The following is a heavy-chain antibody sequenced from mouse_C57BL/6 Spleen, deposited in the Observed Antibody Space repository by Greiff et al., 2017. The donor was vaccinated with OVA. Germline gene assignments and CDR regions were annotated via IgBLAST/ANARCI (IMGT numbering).Heavy chain of an antibody. CDR2: IDPSDSYT. V-gene: IGHV1-50*01. CDR3: ARGGLYDV. CDR1: GYTFTSYW. J-gene: IGHJ1*03. D-gene: IGHD2-12*01. Sequence: QVQLQQPGAELVKPGASVKLSCKASGYTFTSYWMQWVKQRPGQGLEWIGEIDPSDSYTNYNQKFKGKATLTVDTSSSTAYMQLSSLTSEDSAVYYCARGGLYDVWGTGTTVTVSS.